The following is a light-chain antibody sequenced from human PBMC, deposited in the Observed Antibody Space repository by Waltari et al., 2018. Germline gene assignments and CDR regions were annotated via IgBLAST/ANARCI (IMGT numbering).Light chain of an antibody. J-gene: IGLJ2*01. CDR1: SSNIGGNY. CDR2: RSN. CDR3: SAWDDSLSEVL. V-gene: IGLV1-47*01. Sequence: QSVLTQPPSASGTPGQRVTISCSGSSSNIGGNYVYWYQQLPGTAPKLLYYRSNQRPSGVPDRFSGSKSDTSASLAISGLRSEDEADYYCSAWDDSLSEVLFGGGTKLTVL.